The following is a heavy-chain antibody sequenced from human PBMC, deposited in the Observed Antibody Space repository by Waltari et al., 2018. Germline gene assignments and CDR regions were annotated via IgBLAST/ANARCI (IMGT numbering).Heavy chain of an antibody. CDR3: ARQEVVVAATLGY. CDR2: IYYSGST. D-gene: IGHD2-15*01. J-gene: IGHJ4*02. CDR1: GRPLRSRIYH. Sequence: QLQLQESGPGLVKPSETLSLPRTVSGRPLRSRIYHWVWIPQPPGKGLEWIGSIYYSGSTYYNPSLKSRVTISVDTSKNQFSLKLSSVTAADTAVYYCARQEVVVAATLGYWGQGTLVTVSS. V-gene: IGHV4-39*01.